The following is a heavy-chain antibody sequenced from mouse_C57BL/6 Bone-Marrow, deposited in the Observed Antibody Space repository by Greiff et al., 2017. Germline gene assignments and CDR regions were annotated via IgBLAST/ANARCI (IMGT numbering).Heavy chain of an antibody. CDR2: INPSNGGT. Sequence: QVQLQQSGAELVKPGASVKLSCKASGYTFTSYYMYWVKQRPGQGLEWIGEINPSNGGTNFNEKFKSKATLTVDKSSSTAYMQLSNLTSEDSAVYYCIRGSYGLFAYWGQGTLVTVSA. D-gene: IGHD1-1*02. CDR1: GYTFTSYY. V-gene: IGHV1-53*01. CDR3: IRGSYGLFAY. J-gene: IGHJ3*01.